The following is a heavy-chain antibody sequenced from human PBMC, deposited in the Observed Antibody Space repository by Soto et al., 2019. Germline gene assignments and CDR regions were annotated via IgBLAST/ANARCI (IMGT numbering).Heavy chain of an antibody. CDR3: ARGQGGIVATH. Sequence: QVQLQQWGAGLLKPSETLSLTCTVNGGSLTGYYWSWIRQPPGKGLEWIGEVKDGGSTNYSPSLRGRVSISADTSKNHFSLGLNSVSAADTAGDFCARGQGGIVATHWDQGALVTVSS. J-gene: IGHJ4*02. CDR1: GGSLTGYY. V-gene: IGHV4-34*01. D-gene: IGHD5-12*01. CDR2: VKDGGST.